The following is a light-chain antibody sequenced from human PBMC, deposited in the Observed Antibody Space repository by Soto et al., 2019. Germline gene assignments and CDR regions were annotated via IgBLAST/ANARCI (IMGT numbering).Light chain of an antibody. CDR2: AAS. CDR1: RDIGSD. V-gene: IGKV1-6*01. Sequence: ATQMTQSPSSLSESVGDRITITCRASRDIGSDLGWYQQKPGKAPTLLIYAASNLQSGVPSRFRGSRSGTEFTLTVSSLQPADFATYYCLQDHDDSWTFGQGNTGDIK. CDR3: LQDHDDSWT. J-gene: IGKJ1*01.